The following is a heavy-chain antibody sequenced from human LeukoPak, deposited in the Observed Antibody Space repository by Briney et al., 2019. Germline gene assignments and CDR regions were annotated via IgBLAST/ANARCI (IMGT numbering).Heavy chain of an antibody. J-gene: IGHJ4*02. CDR3: AKQVGYGPGSYYSG. V-gene: IGHV3-30*18. D-gene: IGHD3-10*01. Sequence: GRSLRLSCAASGFTFSSYGMHWVRQAPGKGLEWVAVISYDGSNKYYADSVKGRFAISRDNSKNTLYLQMNSLRAEDTAVYYCAKQVGYGPGSYYSGWGQGTLVTVSS. CDR1: GFTFSSYG. CDR2: ISYDGSNK.